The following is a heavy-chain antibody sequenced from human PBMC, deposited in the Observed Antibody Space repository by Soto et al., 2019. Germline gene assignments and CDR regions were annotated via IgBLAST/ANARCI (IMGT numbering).Heavy chain of an antibody. Sequence: EVQLVESEGGLVQPGRSLRLSCAAFGFTFEDSAMHWIRQTPGKGLEWVAGINWNSGSVGYADSVKGRFTISRDNANNSLFLQMDSLRADDTALYYCAKGRGALAVVSNWFDPWGQGTLVTVSS. V-gene: IGHV3-9*01. D-gene: IGHD6-19*01. J-gene: IGHJ5*02. CDR2: INWNSGSV. CDR3: AKGRGALAVVSNWFDP. CDR1: GFTFEDSA.